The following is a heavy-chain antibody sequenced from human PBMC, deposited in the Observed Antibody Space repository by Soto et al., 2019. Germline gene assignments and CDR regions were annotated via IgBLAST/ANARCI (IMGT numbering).Heavy chain of an antibody. CDR1: GFTFSSYS. J-gene: IGHJ5*02. CDR3: ASPGWFDP. V-gene: IGHV3-21*01. Sequence: PGGSLRLSCAASGFTFSSYSMNWVRQAPGKGLEWVSYIGTISTYIYYADSVKGRFTISRDNAKNSLYLQMNSLRAEDTAVYYCASPGWFDPWGQGTLVTVSS. CDR2: IGTISTYI.